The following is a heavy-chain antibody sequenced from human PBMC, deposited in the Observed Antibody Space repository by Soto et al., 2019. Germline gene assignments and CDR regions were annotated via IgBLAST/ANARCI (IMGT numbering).Heavy chain of an antibody. J-gene: IGHJ4*02. CDR2: ISRDGTNK. Sequence: GGSLRLSCAASGFTFSRYAIHWVRQAPGKGLEWVAVISRDGTNKYYVDSVKGRFTISRDNSRNTLYLRMNSLRHEDAAVYYCARSRSGAVADFFDFWGQGTLVTVSS. V-gene: IGHV3-30*04. CDR3: ARSRSGAVADFFDF. D-gene: IGHD3-10*01. CDR1: GFTFSRYA.